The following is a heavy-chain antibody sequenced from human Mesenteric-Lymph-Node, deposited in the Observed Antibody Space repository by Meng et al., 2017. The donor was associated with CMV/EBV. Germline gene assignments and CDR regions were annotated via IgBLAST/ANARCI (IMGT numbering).Heavy chain of an antibody. Sequence: GESLKISCAASGFIFSNYEMNWVRQAPGKGLEWLSHISGSGNTIYYADSVQGRFTISRDNAKKSLYLQMSSLRAEDTAVYYCAREGYSYGSKNYFDFWGQGTLVTVSS. D-gene: IGHD5-18*01. J-gene: IGHJ4*02. CDR3: AREGYSYGSKNYFDF. CDR1: GFIFSNYE. V-gene: IGHV3-48*03. CDR2: ISGSGNTI.